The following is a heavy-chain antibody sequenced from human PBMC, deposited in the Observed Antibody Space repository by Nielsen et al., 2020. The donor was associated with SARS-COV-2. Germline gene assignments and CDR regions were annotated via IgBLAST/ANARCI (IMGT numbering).Heavy chain of an antibody. CDR1: GYSFTSYW. J-gene: IGHJ4*02. CDR3: ARLADIVATIEPPLFDY. D-gene: IGHD5-12*01. V-gene: IGHV5-51*01. CDR2: IYPGDSDT. Sequence: GESLKISCKGSGYSFTSYWIGWVRQMPGKGLEWMGVIYPGDSDTRYSPSFQGQVTISADKSISTAYLQWSSLKASDTAMYYCARLADIVATIEPPLFDYWGQGTLVTVSS.